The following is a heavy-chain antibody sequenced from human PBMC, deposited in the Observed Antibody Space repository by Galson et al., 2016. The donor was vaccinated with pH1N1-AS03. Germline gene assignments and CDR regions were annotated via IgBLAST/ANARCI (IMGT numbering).Heavy chain of an antibody. Sequence: SVKVSCKASGGTFSTYAISWVRQAPGQGLEWMGGVIPIFATQHYAQKFQGRVKITADESTSAGYMALSGRTSEEPAMYYCLRVREQSSSWFGCDYWGQGALVTVSS. CDR1: GGTFSTYA. J-gene: IGHJ4*02. D-gene: IGHD3-10*01. CDR2: VIPIFATQ. CDR3: LRVREQSSSWFGCDY. V-gene: IGHV1-69*13.